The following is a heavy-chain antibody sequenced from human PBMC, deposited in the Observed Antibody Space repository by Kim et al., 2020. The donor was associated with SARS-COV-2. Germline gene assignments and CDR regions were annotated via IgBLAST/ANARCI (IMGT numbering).Heavy chain of an antibody. CDR3: ARDLLHSGYDY. CDR1: GYTFNNYA. J-gene: IGHJ4*02. CDR2: INAGNGNI. Sequence: ASVKVSCKASGYTFNNYAIQWVRQAPGQGLEWMGWINAGNGNIKYSQKFQGRATLTWDTSASTAYMELRALTSEDTAVYYCARDLLHSGYDYWGQGTLVTVSS. D-gene: IGHD5-12*01. V-gene: IGHV1-3*01.